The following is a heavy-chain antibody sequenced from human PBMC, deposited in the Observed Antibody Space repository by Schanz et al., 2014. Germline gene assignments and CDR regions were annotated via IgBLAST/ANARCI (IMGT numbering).Heavy chain of an antibody. Sequence: EVQLLESGGGLVQPGGSLRLSCAASGFTFSSYAMSWVRQAPGKGLEWVSAISGSGGSTYYADSVKGRFTISRDNTKNALFLQLSSRRADDTAVYYCARNRGSGGQNWYFDLWGRGTLVTVSS. V-gene: IGHV3-23*01. CDR2: ISGSGGST. D-gene: IGHD1-26*01. CDR3: ARNRGSGGQNWYFDL. CDR1: GFTFSSYA. J-gene: IGHJ2*01.